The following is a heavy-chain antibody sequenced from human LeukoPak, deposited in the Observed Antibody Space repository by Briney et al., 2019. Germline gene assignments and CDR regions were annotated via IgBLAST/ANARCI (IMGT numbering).Heavy chain of an antibody. J-gene: IGHJ4*02. D-gene: IGHD6-6*01. Sequence: PGGSLRLSCAASGFTVSSNYMSWVRQAPGKGLEWVSVIYSGGSTYYADSVKGRFTISRDNSKNTLYLQMNSLRAEDTAVYYCARGVAARPFDYWGQGTLVTVSS. CDR2: IYSGGST. V-gene: IGHV3-53*01. CDR3: ARGVAARPFDY. CDR1: GFTVSSNY.